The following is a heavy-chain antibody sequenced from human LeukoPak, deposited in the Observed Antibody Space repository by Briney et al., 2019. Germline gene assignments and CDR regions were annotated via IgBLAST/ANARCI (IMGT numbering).Heavy chain of an antibody. CDR3: ARDYVWGSYRPGDYFDY. Sequence: ASVKVSCKASGYTFTSYDINWVRQATGQGLEWMGIINPSGGSTSYAQKFQGRVTMTRDMSTSTVYMELSSLRSEDTAVYYCARDYVWGSYRPGDYFDYWGQGTLVTVSS. CDR2: INPSGGST. V-gene: IGHV1-46*01. J-gene: IGHJ4*02. CDR1: GYTFTSYD. D-gene: IGHD3-16*02.